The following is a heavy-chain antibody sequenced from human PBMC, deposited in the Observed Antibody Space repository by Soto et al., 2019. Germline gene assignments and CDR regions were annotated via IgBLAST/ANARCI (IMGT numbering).Heavy chain of an antibody. J-gene: IGHJ4*02. V-gene: IGHV3-30*18. CDR3: AKDHQTYNWDYLFDS. Sequence: QVQLVESGGGVVQPGRSLRLSCAASGFTFSINDMHWVRQAPGRGLEWVAVISNDGNNKYYADSVKGRFTLSRDNSKNMVYLQTDSLRVEDTAVYYCAKDHQTYNWDYLFDSRGPGTLVTVSS. D-gene: IGHD1-7*01. CDR2: ISNDGNNK. CDR1: GFTFSIND.